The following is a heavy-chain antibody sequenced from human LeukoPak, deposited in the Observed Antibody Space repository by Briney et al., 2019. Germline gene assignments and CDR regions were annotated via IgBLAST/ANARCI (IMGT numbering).Heavy chain of an antibody. CDR2: INHSGST. CDR3: ARGGWQWLVNFDY. J-gene: IGHJ4*02. D-gene: IGHD6-19*01. CDR1: GGSFSGYY. Sequence: SETLSLTCAVYGGSFSGYYWSWIRQPPGKGLEWIGEINHSGSTNYNPSLKSRVTISVDTSKDQFSLKLSSVTAADTAVYYCARGGWQWLVNFDYWGQGTLVTVSS. V-gene: IGHV4-34*01.